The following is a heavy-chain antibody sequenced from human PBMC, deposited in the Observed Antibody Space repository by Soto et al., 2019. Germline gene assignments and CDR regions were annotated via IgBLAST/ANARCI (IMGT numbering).Heavy chain of an antibody. Sequence: QVQLVESGGGVVQPGRSLRLSCAASGFPFDSYAMHWVRQAPGKGLEWVAVISFDGGNQYYADSVKGRFTFSRDNAKKTLDLQMNSLRGDDTAVYYCARGDGFGTVGNWFDPWGQGTLVTVSS. D-gene: IGHD1-1*01. CDR2: ISFDGGNQ. CDR1: GFPFDSYA. J-gene: IGHJ5*02. V-gene: IGHV3-30-3*01. CDR3: ARGDGFGTVGNWFDP.